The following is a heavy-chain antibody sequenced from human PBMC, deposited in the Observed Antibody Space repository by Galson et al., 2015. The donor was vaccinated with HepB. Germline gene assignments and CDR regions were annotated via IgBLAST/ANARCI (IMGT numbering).Heavy chain of an antibody. Sequence: QSGAEVKKPGESLNISCKASGCTFSSYGISWVRQAPGQGLEWMGWISAYNGYTNNAQKFQGRIIMSRDTSTSTAYMDLTSLTSEDTAVYYCVRDSRYSSDSHPTPYFDFWGQGTLVTVSS. CDR3: VRDSRYSSDSHPTPYFDF. CDR2: ISAYNGYT. J-gene: IGHJ4*02. D-gene: IGHD3-22*01. V-gene: IGHV1-18*01. CDR1: GCTFSSYG.